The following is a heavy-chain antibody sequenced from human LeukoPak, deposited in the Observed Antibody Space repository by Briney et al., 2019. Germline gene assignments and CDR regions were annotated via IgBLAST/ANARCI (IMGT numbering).Heavy chain of an antibody. J-gene: IGHJ4*02. V-gene: IGHV1-69*05. CDR2: IIPIFGTA. CDR3: ASGITMVRGVILSALDY. CDR1: GGTFSSYA. Sequence: ASVKVSCKASGGTFSSYAISWVRQAPGQGLEWMGRIIPIFGTANYAQKFQGRVTITTDESTSTAYMELSSLRSEDTAVYYCASGITMVRGVILSALDYWGQGTLVTVSS. D-gene: IGHD3-10*01.